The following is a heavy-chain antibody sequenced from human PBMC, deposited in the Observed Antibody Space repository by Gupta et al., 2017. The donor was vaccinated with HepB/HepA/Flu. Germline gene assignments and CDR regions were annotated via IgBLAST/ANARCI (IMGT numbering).Heavy chain of an antibody. V-gene: IGHV1-18*01. CDR3: GRWGPMYYYMDV. Sequence: QVQLVQSGAEVKNPGASVKLSCKASGYTFRHYGFPWVRQAPGQGLEWIGWISAYNGRTDYAQKFQDRVSMTTDPSTTTAYMELRSLRSDDTAVYYCGRWGPMYYYMDVWGKGTTVTVSS. CDR2: ISAYNGRT. CDR1: GYTFRHYG. D-gene: IGHD2-2*01. J-gene: IGHJ6*03.